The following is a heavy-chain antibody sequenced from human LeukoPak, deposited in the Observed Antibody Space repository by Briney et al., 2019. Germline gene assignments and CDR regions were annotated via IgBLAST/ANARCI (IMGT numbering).Heavy chain of an antibody. J-gene: IGHJ4*02. CDR2: ISAYNGNT. CDR1: GYTLTSYG. CDR3: ARDLSRLWFGELRDY. Sequence: ASVKVSCKASGYTLTSYGISWVRQAPGQGLEWWGWISAYNGNTNYAQKLQGRVTMTTDTSTSTAYMELRSLRSDDTAVYYCARDLSRLWFGELRDYWGQGTLVTVSS. V-gene: IGHV1-18*01. D-gene: IGHD3-10*01.